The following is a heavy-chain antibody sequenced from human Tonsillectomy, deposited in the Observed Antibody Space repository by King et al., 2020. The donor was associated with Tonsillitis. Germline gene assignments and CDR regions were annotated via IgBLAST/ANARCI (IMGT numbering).Heavy chain of an antibody. Sequence: QVQLVESGGGVVQPGRSLRLSCVVSGFTFSRFAMHWVRQAPGKGLDWVAIISSNGRKINYAESVEGRFTISRDNSKNTLYLQMNSLRAEDTAVYYCARWGVGATGLDSWGQGTLVTVSS. CDR2: ISSNGRKI. CDR1: GFTFSRFA. J-gene: IGHJ5*01. V-gene: IGHV3-30*04. D-gene: IGHD1-26*01. CDR3: ARWGVGATGLDS.